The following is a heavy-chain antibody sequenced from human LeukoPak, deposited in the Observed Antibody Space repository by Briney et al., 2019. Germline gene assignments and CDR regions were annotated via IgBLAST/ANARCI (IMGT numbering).Heavy chain of an antibody. V-gene: IGHV4-34*01. D-gene: IGHD5-18*01. CDR2: INHSGST. CDR1: GGSFSGYY. J-gene: IGHJ4*02. CDR3: ARGGGYSYGYRSQFDY. Sequence: PSETLSLTCAVYGGSFSGYYWSWIRQPPGKGLEWIGEINHSGSTNYNPSLKSRVTISVDTSKNQFSLKLSSVTAADTAVYYCARGGGYSYGYRSQFDYWGQGTLVTVSS.